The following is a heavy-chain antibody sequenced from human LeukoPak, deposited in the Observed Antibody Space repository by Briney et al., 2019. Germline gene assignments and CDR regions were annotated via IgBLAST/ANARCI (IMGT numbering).Heavy chain of an antibody. CDR3: ARDPHVVVTAIIDAFDI. J-gene: IGHJ3*02. V-gene: IGHV1-46*01. CDR2: INPTGDST. D-gene: IGHD2-21*02. CDR1: GYTFTGYY. Sequence: ASVKVSCKASGYTFTGYYMHWVRQAPGQGLEWMGLINPTGDSTGYAQKLQGRVTMTTDTSTSTAYMELRSLRSDDTAVCYCARDPHVVVTAIIDAFDIWGQGTMVTVSS.